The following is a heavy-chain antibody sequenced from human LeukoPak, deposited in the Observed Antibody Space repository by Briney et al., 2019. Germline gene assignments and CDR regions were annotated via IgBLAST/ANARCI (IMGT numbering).Heavy chain of an antibody. Sequence: ASVKVSCKASGGTFSSYAISWVRQAPGQGLEWMGGLVPIFGTANYAQKFQGRVTITADESTSTAYMELSSLRSEDTAVYYCAREPFFDGYSYGYLDYWGQGTLVTVSS. J-gene: IGHJ4*02. CDR1: GGTFSSYA. V-gene: IGHV1-69*13. CDR3: AREPFFDGYSYGYLDY. CDR2: LVPIFGTA. D-gene: IGHD5-18*01.